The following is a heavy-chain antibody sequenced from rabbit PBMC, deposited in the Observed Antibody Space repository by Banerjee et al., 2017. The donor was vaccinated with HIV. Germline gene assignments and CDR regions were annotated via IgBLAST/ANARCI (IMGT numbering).Heavy chain of an antibody. J-gene: IGHJ4*01. D-gene: IGHD4-1*01. V-gene: IGHV1S47*01. CDR3: ARDDSTGWGHFNL. Sequence: ELVESGGGLVQPGESLKLSCKASGIDFSSYGISWVRQAPGKGPEWIAYIYPGFGIRNYANSPRGRFTISSDNAQNTVFLEMTSLTASDTATYFCARDDSTGWGHFNLWGQGTLVHRL. CDR1: GIDFSSYG. CDR2: IYPGFGIR.